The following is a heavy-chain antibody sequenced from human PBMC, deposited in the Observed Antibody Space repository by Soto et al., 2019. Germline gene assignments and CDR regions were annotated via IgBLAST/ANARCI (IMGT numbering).Heavy chain of an antibody. J-gene: IGHJ6*02. V-gene: IGHV1-18*04. CDR1: GYTFTNYG. CDR2: ISGYNGNT. Sequence: QVQLVESGAEVKKPGASVKVSCKASGYTFTNYGIRWVRQTTGQGLEGMGWISGYNGNTKDAQKFKGRVTMTTDTPTNTAYMELRSLRSDDTAVYYWARDREYYYDSSGNYYYHYGMDVWGQGTTVTVS. CDR3: ARDREYYYDSSGNYYYHYGMDV. D-gene: IGHD3-22*01.